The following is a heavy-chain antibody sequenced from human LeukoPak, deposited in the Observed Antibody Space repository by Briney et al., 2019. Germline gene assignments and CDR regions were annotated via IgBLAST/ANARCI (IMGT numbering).Heavy chain of an antibody. CDR1: GYTFTSYY. CDR3: AREFYDSSGYYLNWFDP. Sequence: ASVKVSCKASGYTFTSYYMHWVRQAPGQGLEWMGGIIPIFGTANYAQKFQGRVTITADESTSTAYMELSSLRSEDTAVYYCAREFYDSSGYYLNWFDPWGQGTLVTVSS. J-gene: IGHJ5*02. CDR2: IIPIFGTA. D-gene: IGHD3-22*01. V-gene: IGHV1-69*13.